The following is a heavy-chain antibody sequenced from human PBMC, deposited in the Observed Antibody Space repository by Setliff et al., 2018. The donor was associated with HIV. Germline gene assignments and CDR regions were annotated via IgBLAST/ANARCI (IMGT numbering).Heavy chain of an antibody. CDR3: ASASGDYEPYQY. D-gene: IGHD4-17*01. CDR2: TIPIFGSP. CDR1: GDTSNSYA. J-gene: IGHJ1*01. V-gene: IGHV1-69*13. Sequence: RASVKVSCKASGDTSNSYAIRWVRQAPGQGPEWMGGTIPIFGSPQYAPQFRGRATITADESSRTAYMELTSLKSEDSAVYYCASASGDYEPYQYWGQGTLVTVSS.